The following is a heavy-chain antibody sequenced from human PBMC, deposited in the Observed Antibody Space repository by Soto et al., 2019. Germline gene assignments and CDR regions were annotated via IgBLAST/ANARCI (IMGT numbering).Heavy chain of an antibody. CDR3: LVRGRNRNFDY. Sequence: QVQLVQSGAEVKKPGSSVKVSCKASGGTFSSYTISWVRQAPGQGLEWMGRIIPILGIANYAQKFQGRVTITADKSTSTAYMELSSLRSEDTAVYYCLVRGRNRNFDYWGQGTLVTVSS. J-gene: IGHJ4*02. D-gene: IGHD1-26*01. CDR2: IIPILGIA. V-gene: IGHV1-69*02. CDR1: GGTFSSYT.